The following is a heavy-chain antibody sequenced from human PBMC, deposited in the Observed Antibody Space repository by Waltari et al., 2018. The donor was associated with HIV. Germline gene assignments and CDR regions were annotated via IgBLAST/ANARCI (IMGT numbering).Heavy chain of an antibody. Sequence: QVQLVPSGAEVKKPGASVKVSCKASGYTLTALSMHRVRQAPGKGLEWMGNFDPEDDETIYAQKFQGRITMTEDTSSDTAYMELSSLTSGDTAVYYCATDFSGMVRAYSYYSLDVWGQGTTVTVSS. J-gene: IGHJ6*02. CDR1: GYTLTALS. D-gene: IGHD3-10*01. CDR3: ATDFSGMVRAYSYYSLDV. V-gene: IGHV1-24*01. CDR2: FDPEDDET.